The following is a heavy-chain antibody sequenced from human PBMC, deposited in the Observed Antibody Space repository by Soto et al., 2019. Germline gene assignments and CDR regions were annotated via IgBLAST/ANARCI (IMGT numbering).Heavy chain of an antibody. Sequence: GGSLRLSCAASGFTFDDYTMHWVRQAPGKGLEWVSLISWDGGSTYYADSVKGRFTISRDNRKNSLYLQMNSLRTEDTALYYCAKGHSGLFDYWGQGTLVTVSS. CDR3: AKGHSGLFDY. J-gene: IGHJ4*02. CDR2: ISWDGGST. V-gene: IGHV3-43*01. CDR1: GFTFDDYT. D-gene: IGHD3-22*01.